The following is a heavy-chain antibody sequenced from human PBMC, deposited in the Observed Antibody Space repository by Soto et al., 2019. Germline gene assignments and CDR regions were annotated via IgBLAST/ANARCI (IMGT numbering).Heavy chain of an antibody. J-gene: IGHJ6*03. CDR2: IYHSGST. CDR3: ARVGTTVTDYYYYYMDV. CDR1: SGSISSSNW. D-gene: IGHD4-4*01. V-gene: IGHV4-4*02. Sequence: SETLSLTCAVSSGSISSSNWWSWVRQPPGKGLEWIGEIYHSGSTNYNPSLKSRVTISVDKSKNQFSLKLSSVTAADTAVYYCARVGTTVTDYYYYYMDVWGKGTTVTVSS.